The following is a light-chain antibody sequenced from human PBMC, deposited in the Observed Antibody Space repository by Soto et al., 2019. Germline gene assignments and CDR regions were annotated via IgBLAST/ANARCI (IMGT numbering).Light chain of an antibody. Sequence: QSALTQPASVSGSPGQSITISCTGTSSDVGGYNYVSWYQQHPGQAPKLMIYDVSNRPSGVSNRFSGSKSGNTASLTISGLQAEDEADYYCSSYTSSSTVVFGGGTQLTV. CDR3: SSYTSSSTVV. J-gene: IGLJ2*01. V-gene: IGLV2-14*01. CDR2: DVS. CDR1: SSDVGGYNY.